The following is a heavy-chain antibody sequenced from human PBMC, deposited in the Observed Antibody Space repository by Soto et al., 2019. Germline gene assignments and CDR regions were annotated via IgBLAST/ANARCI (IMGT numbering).Heavy chain of an antibody. D-gene: IGHD1-26*01. Sequence: ASVKVSCKASGHSISAYYIHWVRQAPGQGLEWMGWIDPKNGGTVSAQKFQGRLTMTRDTSISKVYMDLSGLTSDETALYYCGRDDVGIVPYWG. CDR2: IDPKNGGT. CDR1: GHSISAYY. CDR3: GRDDVGIVPY. J-gene: IGHJ6*03. V-gene: IGHV1-2*02.